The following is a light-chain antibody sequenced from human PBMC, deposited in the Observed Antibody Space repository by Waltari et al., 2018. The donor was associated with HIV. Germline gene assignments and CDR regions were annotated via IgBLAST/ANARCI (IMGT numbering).Light chain of an antibody. CDR1: KLGDKY. V-gene: IGLV3-1*01. J-gene: IGLJ2*01. Sequence: SYELTQPPSLSVSPGQTASITCSGDKLGDKYDSWYQQKPGQSPVLVIYQNKKRPSGIPERFSGSNSGNTGTLTISGTQAVDEADYYCQAWDSSTRGLFGGGTKLTVL. CDR3: QAWDSSTRGL. CDR2: QNK.